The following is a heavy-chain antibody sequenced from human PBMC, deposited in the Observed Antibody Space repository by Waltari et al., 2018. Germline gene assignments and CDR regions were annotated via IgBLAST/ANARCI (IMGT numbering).Heavy chain of an antibody. V-gene: IGHV3-74*01. CDR3: VLGEKYFDF. Sequence: VQLEESGGGLVQPGGSLRLSCAASGFTFSIYWLDWVGQAPGKGLVWVSRINFDGSITNYADSVKGRFTISRDNAKNTLYLQMSSLRAEDTAVYYCVLGEKYFDFWGQGTLVTVSS. CDR2: INFDGSIT. CDR1: GFTFSIYW. J-gene: IGHJ4*02.